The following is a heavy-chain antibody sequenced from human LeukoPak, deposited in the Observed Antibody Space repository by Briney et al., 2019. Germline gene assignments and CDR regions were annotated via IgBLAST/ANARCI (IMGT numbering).Heavy chain of an antibody. CDR1: GGSLSGYH. CDR2: VNYSGST. CDR3: VRDRCGGDCYPNWFDS. D-gene: IGHD2-21*02. J-gene: IGHJ5*01. V-gene: IGHV4-34*01. Sequence: SETLSLTCAVYGGSLSGYHWTWIRQSPGKGLEWIGDVNYSGSTSYNPPLKSRVTITVDTSKNQFSLKLTSVTAADTAVYYCVRDRCGGDCYPNWFDSWGQGTLVTVYS.